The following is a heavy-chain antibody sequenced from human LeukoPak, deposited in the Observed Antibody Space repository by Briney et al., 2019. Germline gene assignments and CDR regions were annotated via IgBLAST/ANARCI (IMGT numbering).Heavy chain of an antibody. CDR3: AKNSGRGWFDP. D-gene: IGHD3-10*01. V-gene: IGHV3-30*18. Sequence: GGSLRLSCAASGFTFSSYALSWVRQAPGKGLEWVAVISYDGSNKYYADSVKGRFTISRDNSKNTLYLQMNSLRAEDTAVYYCAKNSGRGWFDPWGQGTLVTVSS. J-gene: IGHJ5*02. CDR1: GFTFSSYA. CDR2: ISYDGSNK.